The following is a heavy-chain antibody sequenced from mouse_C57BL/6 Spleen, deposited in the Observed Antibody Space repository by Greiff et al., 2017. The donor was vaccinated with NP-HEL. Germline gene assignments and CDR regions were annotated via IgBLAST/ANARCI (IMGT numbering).Heavy chain of an antibody. CDR3: ARDRAWFAY. D-gene: IGHD3-1*01. Sequence: EVKLVESGGGLVKPGGSLKLSCAASGFTFSSYAMSWVRQTPEKRLEWVATISDGGSYTYYPDNVKGRFTFSRDNAKNNLYLQMSHLKSEDTAMYYCARDRAWFAYWGQGTLVTVSA. CDR2: ISDGGSYT. CDR1: GFTFSSYA. V-gene: IGHV5-4*01. J-gene: IGHJ3*01.